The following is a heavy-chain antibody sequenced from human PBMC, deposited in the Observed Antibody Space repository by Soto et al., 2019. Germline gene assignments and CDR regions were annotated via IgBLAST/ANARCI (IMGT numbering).Heavy chain of an antibody. V-gene: IGHV1-69*13. J-gene: IGHJ4*02. D-gene: IGHD6-19*01. CDR1: GGTFSSYA. CDR3: ATSPGIAVAGIQVSDPRFDY. CDR2: IIPIFGTA. Sequence: SVKVSCKASGGTFSSYAISWVRQAPGQGLEWMGGIIPIFGTANYAQKFQGRVTITADESTSTAYMELSSLRSEDTTVYYCATSPGIAVAGIQVSDPRFDYWGQGTLVTVSS.